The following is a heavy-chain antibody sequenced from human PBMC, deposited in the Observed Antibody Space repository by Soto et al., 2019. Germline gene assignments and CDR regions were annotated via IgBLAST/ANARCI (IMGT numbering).Heavy chain of an antibody. CDR3: AKPPYRSDWYV. CDR1: GFTFSNYA. CDR2: ISDNVFNT. V-gene: IGHV3-23*01. J-gene: IGHJ6*02. D-gene: IGHD6-19*01. Sequence: EVQLLESGGGLVQPGGSLRLSCAACGFTFSNYAMSWVRQAPGKGLEWVSSISDNVFNTYYGDSVKGRFTISRDNSKNTLYLHMHSLRAEDTAVYYCAKPPYRSDWYVWGQGTTVTVSS.